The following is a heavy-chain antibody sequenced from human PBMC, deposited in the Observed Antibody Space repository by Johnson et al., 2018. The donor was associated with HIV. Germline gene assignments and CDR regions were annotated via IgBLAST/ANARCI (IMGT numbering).Heavy chain of an antibody. D-gene: IGHD5-24*01. CDR3: ARDEPYNLNAFDI. CDR2: ISYDGSNK. J-gene: IGHJ3*02. V-gene: IGHV3-30*19. Sequence: QVQLVESGGGVVQPGGSLRLSCAASGFIFSSYGMHWVRQAPGKGLEWVAVISYDGSNKYYADSVKGRFTISRDNSKNTLYLQMNSLRAEDTAVYYCARDEPYNLNAFDIWGQGTMVTVSS. CDR1: GFIFSSYG.